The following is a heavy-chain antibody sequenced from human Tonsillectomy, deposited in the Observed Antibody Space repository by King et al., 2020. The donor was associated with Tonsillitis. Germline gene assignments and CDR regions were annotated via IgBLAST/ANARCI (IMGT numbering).Heavy chain of an antibody. V-gene: IGHV3-23*04. J-gene: IGHJ2*01. Sequence: VQLVESGGGLVQPGGSLRLSCAASGFTFSSYSMSWVRQAPGRGLEWVSAIGGSGGRTYYADSVKGRFTISRDNSKNTLYLQMNSMRAEATAVYYCEKGTGAHPHWYFDLWGRGTLVTVSS. CDR3: EKGTGAHPHWYFDL. CDR1: GFTFSSYS. CDR2: IGGSGGRT. D-gene: IGHD3-10*01.